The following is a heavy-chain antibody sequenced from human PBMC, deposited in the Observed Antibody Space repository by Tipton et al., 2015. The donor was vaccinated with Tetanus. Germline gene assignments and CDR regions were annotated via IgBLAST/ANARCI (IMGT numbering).Heavy chain of an antibody. Sequence: GLVKPSETLSLNCSVSGSSISDTKYYWGWIRQPPGKGMEWIASIYFKGDTYYSPTLKSRVAIAVDTSQNVFSLRLTSVTAADTAVYFCARRLYGYWFDPWGQGALVTVSS. V-gene: IGHV4-39*02. J-gene: IGHJ5*02. CDR3: ARRLYGYWFDP. CDR1: GSSISDTKYY. D-gene: IGHD5-18*01. CDR2: IYFKGDT.